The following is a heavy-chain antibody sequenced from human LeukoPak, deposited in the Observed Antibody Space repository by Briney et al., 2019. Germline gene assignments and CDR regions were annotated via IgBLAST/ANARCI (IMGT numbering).Heavy chain of an antibody. CDR1: GFTLGDYA. Sequence: GGSLRVSCTASGFTLGDYARSWFRQAPGKGLEWVGVVKSKTYGGTTEYAASVKGRFTISRDDSKSIAYLQMNSLKTEDTAVHYCTRDGSGTYLVAPSDYWGQGTLVTVSS. CDR2: VKSKTYGGTT. CDR3: TRDGSGTYLVAPSDY. V-gene: IGHV3-49*03. D-gene: IGHD1-26*01. J-gene: IGHJ4*02.